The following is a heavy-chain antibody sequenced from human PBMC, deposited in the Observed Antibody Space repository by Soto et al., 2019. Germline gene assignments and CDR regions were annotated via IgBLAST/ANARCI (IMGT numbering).Heavy chain of an antibody. CDR3: ARVRRGGQCGGDCYSV. CDR1: GYTFTSYG. J-gene: IGHJ3*01. D-gene: IGHD2-21*02. Sequence: QVQLVQSGAEVKKPGASVKVSCKASGYTFTSYGISWVRQAPGQGLEWMGWISAYNGNTNYAQKLQGRVTMTTDTATSTAYMELRSLRSDDTAVYYCARVRRGGQCGGDCYSVWGQGTMVTVSS. CDR2: ISAYNGNT. V-gene: IGHV1-18*01.